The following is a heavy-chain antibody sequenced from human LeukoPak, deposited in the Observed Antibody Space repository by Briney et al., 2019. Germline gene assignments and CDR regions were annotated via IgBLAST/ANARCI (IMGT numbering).Heavy chain of an antibody. J-gene: IGHJ3*02. V-gene: IGHV4-61*02. Sequence: SQTLSLTCTVSGGSLSSGSYYWSWIRQPAGKGLEWIGRIYTSGSTNYNPSLKSRVTISVDTSKNQFSLKLSSVTAADTAVYYCAHATHYCSSTSCYESDAFDIWGQGTMVTVSS. CDR1: GGSLSSGSYY. D-gene: IGHD2-2*01. CDR2: IYTSGST. CDR3: AHATHYCSSTSCYESDAFDI.